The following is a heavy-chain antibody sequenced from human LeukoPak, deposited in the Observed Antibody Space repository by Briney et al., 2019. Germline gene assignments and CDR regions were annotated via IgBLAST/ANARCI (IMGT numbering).Heavy chain of an antibody. D-gene: IGHD2-15*01. Sequence: GRSLRLSCAASGFTFSTYGTHGVRHAPGKGLEWVAVIRYDGSSEYYADSVKGRFIIYRDNSKNTLYLQMNSLRAEDTAVYYCARYCSGGSCYMGLSWGQGTLVTVSS. V-gene: IGHV3-33*01. CDR1: GFTFSTYG. CDR3: ARYCSGGSCYMGLS. CDR2: IRYDGSSE. J-gene: IGHJ4*02.